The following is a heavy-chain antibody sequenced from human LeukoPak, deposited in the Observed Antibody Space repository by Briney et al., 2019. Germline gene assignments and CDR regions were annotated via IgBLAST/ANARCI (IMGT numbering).Heavy chain of an antibody. CDR2: TNQDGSRE. Sequence: TGGSLRLSCTASGFTFGSHWMIWVRRAPGKGLEWVANTNQDGSREKYADSVRGRFTVSRDNAKNSVYLQMNSLRVEDTAVYYCARVSGWYPKSPFDYWGQGTLVTVSS. V-gene: IGHV3-7*01. CDR3: ARVSGWYPKSPFDY. D-gene: IGHD6-19*01. J-gene: IGHJ4*02. CDR1: GFTFGSHW.